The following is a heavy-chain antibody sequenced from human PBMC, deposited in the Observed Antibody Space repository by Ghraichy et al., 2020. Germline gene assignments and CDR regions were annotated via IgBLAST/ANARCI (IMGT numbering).Heavy chain of an antibody. D-gene: IGHD3-22*01. V-gene: IGHV3-23*01. CDR2: IRASGATT. CDR1: GFTFSSYA. CDR3: ANRYYSDSIDPYFDY. Sequence: GGSLRLSCEASGFTFSSYAMSWVRQAPGKGLEWVSVIRASGATTYYADSVRGRFAISRDNSKNTLYLQMNSLRAEDTAVYYCANRYYSDSIDPYFDYWGQGTLVAVSS. J-gene: IGHJ4*02.